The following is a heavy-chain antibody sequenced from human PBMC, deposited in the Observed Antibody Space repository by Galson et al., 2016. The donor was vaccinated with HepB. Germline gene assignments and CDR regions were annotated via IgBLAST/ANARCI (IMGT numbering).Heavy chain of an antibody. Sequence: SLRLSCAASGFTFNSYGMSWVRQAPGKWLEWVSSISGGGGSTDYAGSVKGRPTIYRDNSKNTPSFHLNSLRAEDTAVYFCVKGLYGSGSSGDYWGQGTLVTVSS. CDR1: GFTFNSYG. CDR2: ISGGGGST. CDR3: VKGLYGSGSSGDY. J-gene: IGHJ4*02. D-gene: IGHD3-10*01. V-gene: IGHV3-23*01.